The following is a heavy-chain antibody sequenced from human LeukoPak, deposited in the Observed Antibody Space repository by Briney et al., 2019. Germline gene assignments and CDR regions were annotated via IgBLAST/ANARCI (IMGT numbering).Heavy chain of an antibody. CDR1: GGSISSSSYY. V-gene: IGHV4-39*07. Sequence: PSETLSLTCTVSGGSISSSSYYWGWIRQPPGKGLEWIGSIYYSGSTYYNPSLKSRVTISVDTSKNQFSLKLSSVTAADTAVYYCARALGPPPRNDYVWGSYRHEPYYFDYWGQGTLVTVSS. J-gene: IGHJ4*02. D-gene: IGHD3-16*02. CDR3: ARALGPPPRNDYVWGSYRHEPYYFDY. CDR2: IYYSGST.